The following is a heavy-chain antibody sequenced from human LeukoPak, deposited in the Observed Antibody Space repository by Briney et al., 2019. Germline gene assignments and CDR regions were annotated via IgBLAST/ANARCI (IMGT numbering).Heavy chain of an antibody. Sequence: GGSLRLSCAASGLTFSSYWMHWVRQAPGKGLVWVSRINSDGSSTSYADSVKGRFTISRDNAKNTLYLQMNSLRAEDTAVYYCARGWDLTAWLAFDIWGQGTMVTVSS. CDR2: INSDGSST. D-gene: IGHD3-9*01. J-gene: IGHJ3*02. CDR3: ARGWDLTAWLAFDI. CDR1: GLTFSSYW. V-gene: IGHV3-74*01.